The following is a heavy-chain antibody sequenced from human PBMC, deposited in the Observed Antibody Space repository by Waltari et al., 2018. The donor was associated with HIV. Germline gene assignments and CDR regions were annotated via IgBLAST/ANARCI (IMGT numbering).Heavy chain of an antibody. J-gene: IGHJ4*02. D-gene: IGHD6-13*01. Sequence: VHLLESGGGLVQPGGSLRLSCAASGFTFSSYSVNWVRQAPGKGVEWIAYISYSSRHRYYGDSVQGRFTISRDNSKNSLYLQMDSLRADDTAVYYCTRTVSSYKYYFDYWGQGTLVTVSS. CDR2: ISYSSRHR. CDR3: TRTVSSYKYYFDY. CDR1: GFTFSSYS. V-gene: IGHV3-48*04.